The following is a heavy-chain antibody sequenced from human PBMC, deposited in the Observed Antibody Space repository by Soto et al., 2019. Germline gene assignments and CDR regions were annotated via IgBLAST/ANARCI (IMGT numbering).Heavy chain of an antibody. J-gene: IGHJ5*02. CDR2: IYYSGST. CDR1: GGSISSGGYY. CDR3: ARGGEGYCSGGSCYRNWFDP. Sequence: QVQLQESGPGLVKPSQTLSLTCTVSGGSISSGGYYWSWIRQHPGKGLEWIGYIYYSGSTYYNPSLKCRVTISVDTSKNQFSLKLSSVTAADTAVYYCARGGEGYCSGGSCYRNWFDPWGQGTLVTVSS. D-gene: IGHD2-15*01. V-gene: IGHV4-31*03.